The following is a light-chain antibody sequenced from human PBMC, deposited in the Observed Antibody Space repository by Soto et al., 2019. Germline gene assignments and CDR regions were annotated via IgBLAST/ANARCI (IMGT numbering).Light chain of an antibody. J-gene: IGKJ5*01. V-gene: IGKV1-33*01. CDR3: QQYESLPLT. CDR2: EAS. Sequence: IQMTQSPSSLSASVVDRVTITCQASQDINKNLIWYQQKPGKAPKLLIYEASDLETGVPSRFSGSGSGTGFTFTISSLQSEDFATYYCQQYESLPLTFGQGTRLEIK. CDR1: QDINKN.